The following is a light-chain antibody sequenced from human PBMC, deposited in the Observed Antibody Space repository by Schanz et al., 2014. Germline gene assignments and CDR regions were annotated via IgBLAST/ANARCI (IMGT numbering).Light chain of an antibody. CDR2: WAS. J-gene: IGKJ4*01. CDR3: HQYYSLPLT. CDR1: QSVLYSSNNKNY. V-gene: IGKV4-1*01. Sequence: DIVMTQSPDSLAVSLGERATIHCKSSQSVLYSSNNKNYLAWYQQKPGQPPKLLIYWASTRESGVPDRFSGSGSGTDFTLTISSLQAEDVALYYCHQYYSLPLTFGGGTKVEIK.